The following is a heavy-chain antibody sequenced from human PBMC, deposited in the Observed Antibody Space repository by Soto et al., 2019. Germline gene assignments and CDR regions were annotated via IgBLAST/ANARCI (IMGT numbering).Heavy chain of an antibody. V-gene: IGHV1-18*04. D-gene: IGHD2-15*01. J-gene: IGHJ5*02. CDR2: ISAYNGNT. CDR3: APCSGGSCYNNWFDP. Sequence: ASVKVSCKASGYTFTSYGISWVRQAPGQGLEWMGWISAYNGNTNYAQKLQGRVTMTSDTSTSTAYMELRSLRSDDTAVYYCAPCSGGSCYNNWFDPWGQGTLVTVSS. CDR1: GYTFTSYG.